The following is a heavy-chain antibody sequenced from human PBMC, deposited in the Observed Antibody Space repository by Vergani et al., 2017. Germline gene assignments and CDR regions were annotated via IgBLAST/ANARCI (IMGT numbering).Heavy chain of an antibody. V-gene: IGHV3-23*01. D-gene: IGHD5-12*01. Sequence: EVQLLESGGDLVQPGGSLRLSCAASGFTFNHYAMNWVRQAPGKGLEWVSGISGSGGSTYYAGSVNGRFTISRDSSKNTLYLQMNSLSAGDTAVYYCAKANPRNSGYDYLDYYHAMDVWVQGTTVTVSS. J-gene: IGHJ6*02. CDR2: ISGSGGST. CDR3: AKANPRNSGYDYLDYYHAMDV. CDR1: GFTFNHYA.